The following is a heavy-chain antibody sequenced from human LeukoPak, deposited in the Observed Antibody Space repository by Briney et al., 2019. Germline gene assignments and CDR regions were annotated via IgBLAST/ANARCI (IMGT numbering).Heavy chain of an antibody. J-gene: IGHJ4*02. V-gene: IGHV3-23*01. CDR2: ISDSGNT. D-gene: IGHD2-21*01. CDR1: GFTLSSYA. CDR3: AKAPVTTCRGAYCYPFDY. Sequence: PGGSLRLSCAASGFTLSSYAMSWVRQAPGKGLEWVSAISDSGNTYHADSVKGRFTISRDSSKNTLFLQMNRLRPEDAVVYYCAKAPVTTCRGAYCYPFDYWGQGTLVTVSS.